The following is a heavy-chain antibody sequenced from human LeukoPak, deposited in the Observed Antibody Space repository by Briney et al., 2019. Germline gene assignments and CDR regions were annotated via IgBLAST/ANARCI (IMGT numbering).Heavy chain of an antibody. Sequence: PGGSLRLSCVGSTFIFGSYSMNWVRQAPGKGLEWVSSISSSSSYIYYADSVKGRFTISRDNAKNSLYLQMNSLRAEDTAVYYCARGSVPLLWGQGTLVTVSS. D-gene: IGHD1-26*01. CDR2: ISSSSSYI. J-gene: IGHJ4*02. CDR3: ARGSVPLL. CDR1: TFIFGSYS. V-gene: IGHV3-21*01.